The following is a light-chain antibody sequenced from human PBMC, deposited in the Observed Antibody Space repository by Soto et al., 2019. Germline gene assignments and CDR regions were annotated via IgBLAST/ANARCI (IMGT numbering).Light chain of an antibody. CDR1: PAAPNN. Sequence: DIHLTQSPSFLSASVGDRVTITFRPSPAAPNNMAWYQKKPGNPTKLLIYEESTLHSGVTSRFSGRKSGTQFTLTIDSLQPEDFATYYCQQVNTYPRTFGGGTKVDI. J-gene: IGKJ4*01. V-gene: IGKV1-9*01. CDR2: EES. CDR3: QQVNTYPRT.